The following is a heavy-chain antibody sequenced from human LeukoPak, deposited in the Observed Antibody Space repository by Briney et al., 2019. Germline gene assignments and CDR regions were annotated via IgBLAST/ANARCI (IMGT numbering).Heavy chain of an antibody. J-gene: IGHJ4*02. CDR2: IYSGGST. CDR3: ARSLYPDY. CDR1: GFTVSSNY. D-gene: IGHD3-16*01. Sequence: QAGGSLRLSCAASGFTVSSNYMSWVRQAPGKGLEWVSVIYSGGSTYYADSVKGRFAISRDNPKNTLYLQMNSLRAEDTAVYYCARSLYPDYWGQGTLVTVSS. V-gene: IGHV3-53*01.